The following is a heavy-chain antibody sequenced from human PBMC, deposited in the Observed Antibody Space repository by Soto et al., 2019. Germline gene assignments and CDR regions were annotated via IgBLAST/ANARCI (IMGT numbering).Heavy chain of an antibody. V-gene: IGHV3-9*01. D-gene: IGHD3-22*01. CDR1: GFTFDDYA. CDR2: LTWNGEVL. CDR3: VKDAESSGYLTHRDY. Sequence: GGSLRLSCVASGFTFDDYAIHWVRQTPGKGLEWVSGLTWNGEVLGYADSVKGRLTISRDNAKNSLYLEMNSLRPEDTALYYCVKDAESSGYLTHRDYWGKGTLVTVSS. J-gene: IGHJ4*02.